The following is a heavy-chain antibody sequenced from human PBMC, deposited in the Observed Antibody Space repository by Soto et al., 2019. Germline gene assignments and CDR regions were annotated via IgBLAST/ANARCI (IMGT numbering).Heavy chain of an antibody. CDR1: GGSISSSSYY. CDR2: IYYSGST. J-gene: IGHJ4*02. CDR3: ASADTAPSTFDY. D-gene: IGHD4-17*01. Sequence: PSETLSLTCTVSGGSISSSSYYWGWIRQPPGKGLEWIGSIYYSGSTYYNPSLKSRVTISVDTSKNQFSLKLSSVTAADTAVYYCASADTAPSTFDYWGQGTLVTVSS. V-gene: IGHV4-39*01.